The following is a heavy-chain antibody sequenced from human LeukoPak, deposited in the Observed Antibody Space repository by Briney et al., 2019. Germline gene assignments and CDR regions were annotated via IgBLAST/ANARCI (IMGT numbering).Heavy chain of an antibody. CDR2: IYHSGST. CDR1: GGSISSGGYY. J-gene: IGHJ4*02. V-gene: IGHV4-30-2*01. D-gene: IGHD6-6*01. CDR3: ARDRGQLGDFDY. Sequence: SETLSLTCTVSGGSISSGGYYWSWIRQPPGKGLEWIGYIYHSGSTYYNPSLKSRVTISVDRSKNQFSLKLSSVTAADTAVYYCARDRGQLGDFDYWGQGTLVTVSS.